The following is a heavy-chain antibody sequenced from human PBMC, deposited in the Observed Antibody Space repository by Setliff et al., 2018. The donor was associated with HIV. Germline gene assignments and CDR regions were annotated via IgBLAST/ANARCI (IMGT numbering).Heavy chain of an antibody. V-gene: IGHV1-69*05. D-gene: IGHD3-16*01. CDR1: GDTFNNYG. CDR2: IIPIFKSA. J-gene: IGHJ6*03. Sequence: SVKVSCKVSGDTFNNYGLNWVRQAPGQGLEWMGGIIPIFKSADYAQKFQGRVTITTDESTSTAYMDLSSLKSEDTAIYYCARTSGDGGFYYMDVWGKGTTVTV. CDR3: ARTSGDGGFYYMDV.